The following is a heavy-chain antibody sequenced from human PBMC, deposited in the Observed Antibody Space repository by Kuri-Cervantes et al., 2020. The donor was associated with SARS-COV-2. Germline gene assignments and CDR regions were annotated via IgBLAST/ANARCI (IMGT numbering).Heavy chain of an antibody. Sequence: SETLSLTFAVYGGSFSAHSWSWIRQPPGKGLEGIGEIYRSGITNYTPSLKSRVTVSMDTSKNQFSLKLSSVTAADTAVYYCARGRDYGSGSHISYDYWGQGTLVTVSS. CDR2: IYRSGIT. J-gene: IGHJ4*02. V-gene: IGHV4-34*01. D-gene: IGHD3-10*01. CDR3: ARGRDYGSGSHISYDY. CDR1: GGSFSAHS.